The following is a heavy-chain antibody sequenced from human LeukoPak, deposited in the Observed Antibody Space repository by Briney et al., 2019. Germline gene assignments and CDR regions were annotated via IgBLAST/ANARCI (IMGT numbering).Heavy chain of an antibody. CDR3: ARDGSGSGSYYNEGQFDY. CDR1: GGSISSYY. J-gene: IGHJ4*02. Sequence: SETLSLTCTVSGGSISSYYWSWIRQPAGRGLEWIGRIYTSGSTNYNPSLKSRVTVSVDTSKNQFSLKLSSVTAADTAVYYCARDGSGSGSYYNEGQFDYWGQGTLVTVSS. V-gene: IGHV4-4*07. D-gene: IGHD3-10*01. CDR2: IYTSGST.